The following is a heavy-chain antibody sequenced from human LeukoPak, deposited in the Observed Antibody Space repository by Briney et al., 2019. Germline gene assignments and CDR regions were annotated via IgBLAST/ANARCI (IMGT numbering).Heavy chain of an antibody. V-gene: IGHV3-33*01. Sequence: GGSLRLSCAASGFTFSSYGMHWVRQAPGKGLEWVAVIWYDGSNKYYADSVKGRFTISRDNSKNTLYLQMNSLRAEDTAVYYCARASWVAPMDVWGQGTTVTVSS. CDR2: IWYDGSNK. D-gene: IGHD5-12*01. CDR1: GFTFSSYG. J-gene: IGHJ6*02. CDR3: ARASWVAPMDV.